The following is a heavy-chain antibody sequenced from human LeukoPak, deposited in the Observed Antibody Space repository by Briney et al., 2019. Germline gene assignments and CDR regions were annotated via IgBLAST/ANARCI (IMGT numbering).Heavy chain of an antibody. CDR1: GGSISSGGYY. V-gene: IGHV4-61*08. J-gene: IGHJ4*02. D-gene: IGHD2-21*02. CDR3: ARSGRGRLPFDY. Sequence: SETLSLTCTVSGGSISSGGYYWSWIRQPPGKGLEWIGYIYYSGSTNHNPSLKSRVTISVDTSKNQFSLKLSSVTAADTAVYYCARSGRGRLPFDYWGQGTLVTVSS. CDR2: IYYSGST.